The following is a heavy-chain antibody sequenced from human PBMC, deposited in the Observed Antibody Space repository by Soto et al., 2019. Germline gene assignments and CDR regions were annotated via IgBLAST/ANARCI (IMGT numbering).Heavy chain of an antibody. CDR3: TRDASRDSSARGWFDP. CDR2: ISSNSAYI. J-gene: IGHJ5*02. D-gene: IGHD6-13*01. V-gene: IGHV3-21*01. Sequence: GGSLRLSCAASGLTFRSFTMNWVRQAPGKGLEWVSTISSNSAYIYYTDALRGRFTISRDNAKNSLHLQMNSLRAEDTAVYYCTRDASRDSSARGWFDPWGPGNLVTVSS. CDR1: GLTFRSFT.